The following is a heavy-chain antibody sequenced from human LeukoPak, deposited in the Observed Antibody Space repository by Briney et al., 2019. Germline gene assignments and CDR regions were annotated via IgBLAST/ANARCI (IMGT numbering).Heavy chain of an antibody. CDR2: IYGGGGDS. Sequence: PGGSLRLSCAASGFNFYNYAMVWVRQAPGRGLEWAAAIYGGGGDSHYADAVKGRFTISRDDSKNTLFLQMSSLRAEDTALYYCARAKTEAAGTGAFDIWGQGTVVTVS. J-gene: IGHJ3*02. CDR3: ARAKTEAAGTGAFDI. D-gene: IGHD6-13*01. V-gene: IGHV3-23*01. CDR1: GFNFYNYA.